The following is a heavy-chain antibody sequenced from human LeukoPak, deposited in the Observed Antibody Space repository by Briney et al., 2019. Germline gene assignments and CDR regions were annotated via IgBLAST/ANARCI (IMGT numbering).Heavy chain of an antibody. Sequence: SETLSLTCGVSGGSITTTNWWTWVRQPLGKGLEWIGEVHLDGRTNYNPSLESRLTISVDLSENHISLRLTSVAAADTAVYYCAREGGFYRPLDYSGQGTLVTVSS. V-gene: IGHV4-4*02. D-gene: IGHD3-3*01. J-gene: IGHJ4*02. CDR2: VHLDGRT. CDR1: GGSITTTNW. CDR3: AREGGFYRPLDY.